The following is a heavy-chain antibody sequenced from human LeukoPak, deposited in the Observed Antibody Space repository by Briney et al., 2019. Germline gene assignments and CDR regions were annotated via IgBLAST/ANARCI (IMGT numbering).Heavy chain of an antibody. J-gene: IGHJ6*04. Sequence: SETLSLTCAVSGYSISSGYYWGWIRQPPGKGLEWIGSIYHSGSTYYNPSLKSRVTISVDTSKNQFSLKLSSVTAADTAVYYCARDRGYYGSGRYGMDVWGKGTTVTVSS. V-gene: IGHV4-38-2*02. CDR2: IYHSGST. CDR3: ARDRGYYGSGRYGMDV. CDR1: GYSISSGYY. D-gene: IGHD3-10*01.